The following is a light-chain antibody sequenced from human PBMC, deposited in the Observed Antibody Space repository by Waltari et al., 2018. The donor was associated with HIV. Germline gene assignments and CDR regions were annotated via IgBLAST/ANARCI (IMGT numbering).Light chain of an antibody. CDR2: KNK. Sequence: QSILTQPPSTSGTPGQRVTISCSCSGSNIGSNSVSWYQLLLGTAPKHLIYKNKKRPSGVPDRFSGAKSAHSASLAIGGLRSEGEADYYCAARDDSLSGPVFGGGTKLTVL. V-gene: IGLV1-47*01. CDR1: GSNIGSNS. J-gene: IGLJ3*02. CDR3: AARDDSLSGPV.